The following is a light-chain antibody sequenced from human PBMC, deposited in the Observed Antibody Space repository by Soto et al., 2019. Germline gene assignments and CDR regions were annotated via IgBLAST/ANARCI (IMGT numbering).Light chain of an antibody. V-gene: IGLV2-11*01. J-gene: IGLJ1*01. CDR2: DVS. CDR1: SSDVGGYNY. CDR3: CSYAGSFNSV. Sequence: QSVLTQPRSVSGSPGQSVTISCTGTSSDVGGYNYVSWYQQHPGKAPKLMIYDVSKRPSGVPDRFSGSKSGNTASLTISGLQAEDEADYYCCSYAGSFNSVFGTATKLTVL.